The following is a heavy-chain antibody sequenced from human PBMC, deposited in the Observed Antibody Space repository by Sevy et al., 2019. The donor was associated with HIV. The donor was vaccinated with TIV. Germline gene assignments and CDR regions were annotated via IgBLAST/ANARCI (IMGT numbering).Heavy chain of an antibody. CDR2: IKNNSDGGTT. D-gene: IGHD5-12*01. CDR1: GFTFSDAW. J-gene: IGHJ6*03. Sequence: SGYLRLSCAASGFTFSDAWMSWVRQAPGKGLEWVGRIKNNSDGGTTDYAAPVKGRFTISRDDSKNMLYLQMNSLKNEVTPVYYCTTVGYSLSEIYYYLDVWGKGTAVTVSS. CDR3: TTVGYSLSEIYYYLDV. V-gene: IGHV3-15*01.